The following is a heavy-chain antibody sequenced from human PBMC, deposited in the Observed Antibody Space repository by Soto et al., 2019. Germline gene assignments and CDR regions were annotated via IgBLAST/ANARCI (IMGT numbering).Heavy chain of an antibody. CDR2: IYPGDSDT. CDR1: GYSFPNYW. V-gene: IGHV5-51*01. CDR3: VREYTSSLTFDY. D-gene: IGHD2-2*01. J-gene: IGHJ4*02. Sequence: PGESLKISCEGSGYSFPNYWIGWVRQVPGKGLEWMGFIYPGDSDTKYNPSFQGQVTISVDKSLRAAYLQWSGLKASDTAMYYCVREYTSSLTFDYWGQGTLVTVSS.